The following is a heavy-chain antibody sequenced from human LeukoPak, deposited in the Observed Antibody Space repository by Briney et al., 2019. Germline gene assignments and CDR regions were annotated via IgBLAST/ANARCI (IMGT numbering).Heavy chain of an antibody. V-gene: IGHV4-59*12. Sequence: SETLSLTCTVSGGSITNYYWSWIRQPPGKGLEWIGSIYYSGSTYYNPSLKSRVTISVDTSKNQFSLKLSSVTAADTAVYYCASFKDYYDSSGYYLAAFDIWGQGTMVTVSS. J-gene: IGHJ3*02. CDR2: IYYSGST. CDR1: GGSITNYY. CDR3: ASFKDYYDSSGYYLAAFDI. D-gene: IGHD3-22*01.